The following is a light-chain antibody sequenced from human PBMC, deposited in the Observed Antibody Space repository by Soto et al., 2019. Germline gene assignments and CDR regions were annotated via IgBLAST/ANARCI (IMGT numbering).Light chain of an antibody. CDR2: DAS. V-gene: IGKV1-33*01. CDR3: QQYDNFPLS. J-gene: IGKJ4*01. Sequence: DIQMTQSPSSLSASVGDRVTITCQASQDISNYLNWYQQKPVKAPKLLIYDASNLETGVPSRFSGSGSVTDFTFTISSLQPEYIATYYCQQYDNFPLSFGGGTKVEIK. CDR1: QDISNY.